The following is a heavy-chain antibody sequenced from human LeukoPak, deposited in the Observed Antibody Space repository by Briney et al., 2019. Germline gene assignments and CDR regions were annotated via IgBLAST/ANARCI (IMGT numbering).Heavy chain of an antibody. Sequence: SVKVSCKASGGTFSSCAISWVRQAPGQGLEWRGRIIPIFGTANYAQKFQGRVTITTDESTSTAYMELSSLRSEDTAVYYCARDSTYGSGSFDCWGQGTLVTVSS. D-gene: IGHD3-10*01. CDR1: GGTFSSCA. CDR2: IIPIFGTA. J-gene: IGHJ4*02. CDR3: ARDSTYGSGSFDC. V-gene: IGHV1-69*05.